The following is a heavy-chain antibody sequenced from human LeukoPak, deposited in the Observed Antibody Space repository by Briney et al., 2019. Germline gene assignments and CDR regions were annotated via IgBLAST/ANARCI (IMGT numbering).Heavy chain of an antibody. D-gene: IGHD6-13*01. Sequence: SETLSLICAVYGGFFSGYYWSWIRQPPGKGLEWIGEINHSGSTNYNPSLNSRVTISVDTSKNQFSLKLSSVTAADTAVYYCARGQTSSWDVWGKGTTVTVSS. V-gene: IGHV4-34*01. CDR1: GGFFSGYY. CDR2: INHSGST. CDR3: ARGQTSSWDV. J-gene: IGHJ6*04.